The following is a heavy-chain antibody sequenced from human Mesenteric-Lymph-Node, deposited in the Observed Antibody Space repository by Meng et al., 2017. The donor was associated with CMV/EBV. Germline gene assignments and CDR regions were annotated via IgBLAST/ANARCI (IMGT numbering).Heavy chain of an antibody. D-gene: IGHD4-23*01. J-gene: IGHJ4*02. V-gene: IGHV4-34*01. CDR2: INHSGST. Sequence: QVQVKPWGAGLLHPSETLSLTCPVYGGAFSGSYWTWIRQPPGKGLEWIGEINHSGSTNYNPSLKSRVTISVDTSKNQFSLKLSSVTAADTAVYYCARHQRWLKSEGGFNYWGQGTLVTVSS. CDR3: ARHQRWLKSEGGFNY. CDR1: GGAFSGSY.